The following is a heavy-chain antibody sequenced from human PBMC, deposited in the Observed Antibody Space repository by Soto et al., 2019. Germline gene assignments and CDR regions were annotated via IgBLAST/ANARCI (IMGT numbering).Heavy chain of an antibody. J-gene: IGHJ5*02. CDR3: ARGGGYCTPNSCDIDA. V-gene: IGHV3-23*01. CDR2: VSLTGDRT. CDR1: RFSFSSYE. Sequence: EVQLLESGGGLVQPGGSLRLSCVAYRFSFSSYEMSWVRQAAGKGLDWVSRVSLTGDRTNYAGSVKGRFTVCRDNFNNTLYVEMESLSHEDTDIYYCARGGGYCTPNSCDIDAWGRGTPVTVAS. D-gene: IGHD2-8*01.